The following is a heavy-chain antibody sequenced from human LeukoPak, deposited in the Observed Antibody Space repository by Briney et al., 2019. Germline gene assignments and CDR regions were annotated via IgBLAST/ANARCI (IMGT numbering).Heavy chain of an antibody. D-gene: IGHD6-6*01. CDR1: GGSVSSGSYY. CDR3: ARYSSSPGAFDI. V-gene: IGHV4-30-2*01. Sequence: SETLSLTCTVSGGSVSSGSYYWSWIRQPPGKGLEWIGYIYHSGSTYYNPSLKSRVTISVDRSKNQFSLKLSSVTAADTAVYYCARYSSSPGAFDIWGQGTMVTVSS. CDR2: IYHSGST. J-gene: IGHJ3*02.